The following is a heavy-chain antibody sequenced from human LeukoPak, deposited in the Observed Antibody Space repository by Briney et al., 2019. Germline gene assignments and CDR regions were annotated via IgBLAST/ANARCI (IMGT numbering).Heavy chain of an antibody. CDR2: IIPIFGTA. CDR1: GGTFSSYA. CDR3: ARSREAYCGGDCYSIDY. D-gene: IGHD2-21*02. Sequence: SVKVSCKASGGTFSSYAISWVRQAPGHGLEWMGGIIPIFGTANYAQKFQGRVTITADESTSTAYMELSSLRSEDTAVYYCARSREAYCGGDCYSIDYWGQGTLVTVSS. V-gene: IGHV1-69*13. J-gene: IGHJ4*02.